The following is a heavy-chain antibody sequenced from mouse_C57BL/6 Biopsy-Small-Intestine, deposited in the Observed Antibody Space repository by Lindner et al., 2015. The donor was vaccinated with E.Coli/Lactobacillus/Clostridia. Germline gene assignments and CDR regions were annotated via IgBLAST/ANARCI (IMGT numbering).Heavy chain of an antibody. V-gene: IGHV5-17*01. Sequence: VQLQESGGGLVKPGGSLKLSCAASGFTFSDYGMHWVRQAPEKGLEWVAYISSGSSTIYYADTVEGRFTISRDNAKNTLFLQMTSLRSEDTAMYYCARTQSNWYFDVWGTGTTVTVSS. CDR1: GFTFSDYG. CDR3: ARTQSNWYFDV. CDR2: ISSGSSTI. J-gene: IGHJ1*03.